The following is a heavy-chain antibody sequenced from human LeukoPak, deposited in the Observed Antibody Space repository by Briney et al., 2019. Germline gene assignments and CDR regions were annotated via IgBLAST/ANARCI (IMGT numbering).Heavy chain of an antibody. CDR2: INHSGST. V-gene: IGHV4-34*01. CDR3: ATEIAVAGNVAFDI. J-gene: IGHJ3*02. D-gene: IGHD6-19*01. CDR1: GGSFSGYY. Sequence: SETLSLACAVYGGSFSGYYWSWIRQPPGKGLEWIGEINHSGSTNYNPSLKSRVTISVDTSKNQFSLKLGSVTAADTAVYYCATEIAVAGNVAFDIWGQGTMVTVSS.